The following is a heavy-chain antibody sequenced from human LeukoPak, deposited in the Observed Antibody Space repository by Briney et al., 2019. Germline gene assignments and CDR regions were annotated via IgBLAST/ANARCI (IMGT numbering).Heavy chain of an antibody. CDR2: ISYDGSNK. J-gene: IGHJ4*02. D-gene: IGHD6-13*01. CDR3: ARERTAAAGGTGFFDY. V-gene: IGHV3-30-3*01. CDR1: GFTFSSYA. Sequence: GGSLRLSCAASGFTFSSYAMHWVRQAPGKGLEWVAVISYDGSNKYYADSVKGRFTISRDNSKNTLYLQMNSLRAEDTAVYYCARERTAAAGGTGFFDYWGQGTLVTVSS.